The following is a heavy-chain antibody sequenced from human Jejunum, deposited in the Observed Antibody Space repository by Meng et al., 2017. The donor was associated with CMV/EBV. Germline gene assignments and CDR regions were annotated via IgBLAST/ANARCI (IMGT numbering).Heavy chain of an antibody. J-gene: IGHJ4*02. V-gene: IGHV4-4*02. CDR2: IHHSGFT. CDR1: GDSIISDDW. D-gene: IGHD1-26*01. Sequence: LTCNVSGDSIISDDWLNWVRQPPGKGLEWIGEIHHSGFTNCNPSLKSRVTISVDKSKNQFSLNLNSVTAADTAVYYCATTSPYRVDYWGQGTLVTVSS. CDR3: ATTSPYRVDY.